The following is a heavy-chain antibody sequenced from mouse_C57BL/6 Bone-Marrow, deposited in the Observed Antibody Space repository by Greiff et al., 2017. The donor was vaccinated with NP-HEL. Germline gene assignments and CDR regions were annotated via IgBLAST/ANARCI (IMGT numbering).Heavy chain of an antibody. V-gene: IGHV1-19*01. D-gene: IGHD2-3*01. CDR1: GYTFTDYY. J-gene: IGHJ4*01. Sequence: VQLQQSGPVLVKPGASVKMSCKASGYTFTDYYMNWVKQSHGKSLEWIGVINPYNGGTSYNQKFKGKATLTVDKSSSTAYMELNSLTSEDSAVYYCARRWLLRYYAMDYWGQGTSVTVSS. CDR2: INPYNGGT. CDR3: ARRWLLRYYAMDY.